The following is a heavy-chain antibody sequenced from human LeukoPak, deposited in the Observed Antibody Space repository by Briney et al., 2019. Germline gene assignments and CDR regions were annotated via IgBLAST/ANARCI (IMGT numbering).Heavy chain of an antibody. V-gene: IGHV4-39*07. Sequence: SETLSLTCTVSGGSISSSGYYWGWIRQPPGKGLEWIGSISHSGSTHYNPSLKSRVTISVDTSKNQFCLKLNSVTAADTAVYYCARDQYDILTDYYSFWYFDLWGRGTLVTVSS. CDR2: ISHSGST. J-gene: IGHJ2*01. CDR1: GGSISSSGYY. CDR3: ARDQYDILTDYYSFWYFDL. D-gene: IGHD3-9*01.